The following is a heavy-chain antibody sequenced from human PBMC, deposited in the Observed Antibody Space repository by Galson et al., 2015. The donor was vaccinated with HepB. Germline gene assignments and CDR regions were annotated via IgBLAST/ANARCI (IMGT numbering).Heavy chain of an antibody. J-gene: IGHJ4*02. D-gene: IGHD6-6*01. V-gene: IGHV3-23*01. CDR2: ISNSGGGT. CDR3: AKDPRSTSSRGGFDY. CDR1: GFTFSNYA. Sequence: SLRLSCAGSGFTFSNYAMNWVRQAPGKGLEWVSAISNSGGGTYYADSVKGRFTISRDNSKNTLYLQMNSLRADDTAVYYCAKDPRSTSSRGGFDYWGQGTLVSISS.